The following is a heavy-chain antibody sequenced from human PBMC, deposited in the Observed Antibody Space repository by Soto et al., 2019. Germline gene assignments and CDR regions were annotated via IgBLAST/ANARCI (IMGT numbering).Heavy chain of an antibody. J-gene: IGHJ5*02. CDR1: GYTFTSYG. V-gene: IGHV1-18*01. D-gene: IGHD2-2*01. Sequence: QVQLVQSGAEVKKPGASVKVSCKASGYTFTSYGISWVLQAPGQGLEGMGWISAYNGNTNYAQKLQGRVTMTTDTSTSTAYMELRSRRSDDTAVYYCANLGYCSSTSCLRNWFDPWGQGTLVTVSS. CDR2: ISAYNGNT. CDR3: ANLGYCSSTSCLRNWFDP.